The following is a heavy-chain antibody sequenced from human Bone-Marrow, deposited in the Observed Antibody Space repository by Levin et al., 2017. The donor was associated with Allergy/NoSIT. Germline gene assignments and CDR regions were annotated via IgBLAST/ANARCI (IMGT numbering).Heavy chain of an antibody. Sequence: SQTLSLTCTVSGGPMNTSYWNWIRPSPWKGLEWIGYVYYNGITNYNPSLKSRVSISIDTSRAQFSLSLTSVTAADTAVYYCARVPYYYDAAGFYFAFHIWGQGTPITVSS. J-gene: IGHJ3*02. CDR2: VYYNGIT. CDR1: GGPMNTSY. D-gene: IGHD3-22*01. CDR3: ARVPYYYDAAGFYFAFHI. V-gene: IGHV4-59*01.